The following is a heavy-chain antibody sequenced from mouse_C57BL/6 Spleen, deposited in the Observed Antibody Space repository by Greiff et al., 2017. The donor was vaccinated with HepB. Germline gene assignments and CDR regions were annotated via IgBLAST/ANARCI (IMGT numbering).Heavy chain of an antibody. V-gene: IGHV1-64*01. CDR1: GYTFTSYW. D-gene: IGHD2-2*01. Sequence: QVQLQQPGAELVKPGASVKLSCKASGYTFTSYWMHWVKQRPGQGLEWIGMIHPNSGSTNYNEKFKSKATLTVDKSSSTAYMQLSSLTSEDSAVYYGAREVYYGYDDAMDYWGQGTSVTVSS. J-gene: IGHJ4*01. CDR2: IHPNSGST. CDR3: AREVYYGYDDAMDY.